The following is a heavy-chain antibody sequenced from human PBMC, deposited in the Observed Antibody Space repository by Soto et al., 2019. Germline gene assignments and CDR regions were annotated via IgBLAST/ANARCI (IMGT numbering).Heavy chain of an antibody. CDR1: GFTYTSSA. Sequence: SVKVSCKASGFTYTSSAAQWVRQARGQRLEWIGWIVVGSGNTNYAQKFQDRVTITRDMSTSTAYMELSSLRSEDTAVYSCAASFAASSGYRPLTFGMDFWGQGTKVTVCS. J-gene: IGHJ6*02. CDR2: IVVGSGNT. CDR3: AASFAASSGYRPLTFGMDF. V-gene: IGHV1-58*01. D-gene: IGHD3-22*01.